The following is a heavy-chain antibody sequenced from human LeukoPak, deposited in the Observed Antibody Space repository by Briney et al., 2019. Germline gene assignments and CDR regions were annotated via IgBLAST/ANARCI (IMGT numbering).Heavy chain of an antibody. CDR1: GGSLSSGSYC. J-gene: IGHJ4*02. D-gene: IGHD1-26*01. V-gene: IGHV4-61*02. CDR2: IYTSGST. CDR3: AGAAPRVGATVD. Sequence: PSETLSLTCTVSGGSLSSGSYCWSWIRQPAGKGLEWIGRIYTSGSTNYNPSLKSRVTISVDTSKNQFSPKLSSVTAADTAVYYCAGAAPRVGATVDWGQGTLVTVSS.